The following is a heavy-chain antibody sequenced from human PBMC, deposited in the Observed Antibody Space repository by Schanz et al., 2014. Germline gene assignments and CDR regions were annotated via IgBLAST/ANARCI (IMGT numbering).Heavy chain of an antibody. Sequence: EVQLLESGGGLVQPGGSLRLSCTVSGFTVNNYAMNWVRQAPGRGLEWVSGITRQGTTYYADFVKGRFSISRDRSSNTLYLQMNILRADDSAIYYCAKDHPSSGWPAFDVWGQGTQVTVSS. J-gene: IGHJ4*02. CDR1: GFTVNNYA. V-gene: IGHV3-23*01. CDR2: ITRQGTT. CDR3: AKDHPSSGWPAFDV. D-gene: IGHD6-19*01.